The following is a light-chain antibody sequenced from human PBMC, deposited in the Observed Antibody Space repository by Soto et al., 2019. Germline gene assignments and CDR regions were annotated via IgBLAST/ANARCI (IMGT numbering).Light chain of an antibody. J-gene: IGKJ1*01. V-gene: IGKV3-15*01. CDR3: QQYNNWLGT. CDR2: GAS. Sequence: EIVMTQSPATLSVYTGERATHSCRASQSVSSNLAWYQQKPGQAPRLLIYGASTRATGIPARFSGSGSGTEFTLTISSLQSEDFAVYYCQQYNNWLGTFGQGTKV. CDR1: QSVSSN.